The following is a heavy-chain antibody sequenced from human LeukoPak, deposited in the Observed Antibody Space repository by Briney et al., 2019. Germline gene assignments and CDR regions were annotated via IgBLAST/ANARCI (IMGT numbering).Heavy chain of an antibody. CDR3: ARGDGGSGWYRTHFDY. Sequence: PGGSLRLSCAASGFTFSNYGMHWVRQAPGKGLEWVAVISYDGSNKYYADSVKGRFTISRDNSKNTLYLQMNSLRAEDTAVYYCARGDGGSGWYRTHFDYWGQGTLVTVSS. V-gene: IGHV3-30*03. D-gene: IGHD6-19*01. J-gene: IGHJ4*02. CDR2: ISYDGSNK. CDR1: GFTFSNYG.